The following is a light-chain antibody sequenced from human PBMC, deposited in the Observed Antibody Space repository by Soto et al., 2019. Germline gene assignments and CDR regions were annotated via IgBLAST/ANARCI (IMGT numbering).Light chain of an antibody. V-gene: IGLV2-11*01. CDR3: SSLAGTYTLL. CDR1: SSDVGEYNY. CDR2: DVS. J-gene: IGLJ3*02. Sequence: QSALTQPRSVSGSPGQSVTISCTGTSSDVGEYNYVSWYQQHPGKAPKVMIYDVSKRPSGVPDRFSGSKSGNTASLTISGLQAEDEADYYCSSLAGTYTLLFGGGTKLTVL.